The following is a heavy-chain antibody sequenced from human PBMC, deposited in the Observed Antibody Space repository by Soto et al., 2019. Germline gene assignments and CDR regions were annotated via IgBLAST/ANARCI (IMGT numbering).Heavy chain of an antibody. CDR1: GFTFSSYA. V-gene: IGHV3-30-3*01. Sequence: SLRLSCAASGFTFSSYAMHCVRQAPGKGLEWVAVISYDGSNKYYADSVKGRFTISRDNSKNTLYPQMNSLRAEDTAVYFCARDSYYDSTYYGMDVWGQGTTVTVSS. D-gene: IGHD3-22*01. CDR3: ARDSYYDSTYYGMDV. J-gene: IGHJ6*02. CDR2: ISYDGSNK.